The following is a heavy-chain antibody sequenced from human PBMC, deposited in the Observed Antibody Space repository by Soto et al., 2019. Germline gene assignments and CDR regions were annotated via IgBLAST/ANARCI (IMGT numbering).Heavy chain of an antibody. D-gene: IGHD1-20*01. CDR1: GYTFTSNY. Sequence: QVQLMQSGAEVKKPGASVKISCKASGYTFTSNYLHWVRQATGQGPEWMGIIDPSTGTTDYSQRFRGTVTMTRDTSTTTVYMQLGSLNSDDMAVYYCARASITNYFDLWGQGTLVTVSS. CDR3: ARASITNYFDL. CDR2: IDPSTGTT. J-gene: IGHJ4*02. V-gene: IGHV1-46*01.